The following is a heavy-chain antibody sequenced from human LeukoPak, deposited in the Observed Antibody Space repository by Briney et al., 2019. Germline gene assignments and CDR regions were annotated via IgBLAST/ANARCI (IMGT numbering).Heavy chain of an antibody. J-gene: IGHJ4*02. D-gene: IGHD3-10*01. CDR1: GSSLRTTGVG. CDR3: SHKGHGTGSYSM. Sequence: SGPTLVNPTQTLTLTCTFSGSSLRTTGVGVAWIRQPPGKALEWLAITYWNDDKSYSPSLKNRLTITKDTSKNQVVLTMTNMDPVDTATYYCSHKGHGTGSYSMWGQGTLVTVSS. V-gene: IGHV2-5*01. CDR2: TYWNDDK.